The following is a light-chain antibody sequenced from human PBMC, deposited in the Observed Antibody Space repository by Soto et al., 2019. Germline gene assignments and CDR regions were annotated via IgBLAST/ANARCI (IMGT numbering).Light chain of an antibody. CDR2: GAS. Sequence: EVGRTQSPATLSVSSGGRATLSCRASQSVSIDLAWYQQTPGQAPRLLIYGASTRATGIPVRFSGSASGTEFTLTICSLQAEDFVVYSCQHYHYWPIRFGQGARLEIK. J-gene: IGKJ5*01. CDR3: QHYHYWPIR. V-gene: IGKV3-15*01. CDR1: QSVSID.